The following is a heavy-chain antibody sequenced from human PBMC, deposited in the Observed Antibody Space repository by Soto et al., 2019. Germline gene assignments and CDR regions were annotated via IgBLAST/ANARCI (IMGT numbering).Heavy chain of an antibody. CDR1: GFTFSDYY. D-gene: IGHD5-18*01. J-gene: IGHJ6*02. CDR3: ARDLDTAMVTMPDGMDV. V-gene: IGHV3-11*01. CDR2: ISSSGSTI. Sequence: GGSLRLSCAASGFTFSDYYMSWIRQAPGKGLEWVSYISSSGSTIYYADSVKGRFTISRDNAKNSLYLQMNSLRAEDTAVYYCARDLDTAMVTMPDGMDVWGRGTTVTVSS.